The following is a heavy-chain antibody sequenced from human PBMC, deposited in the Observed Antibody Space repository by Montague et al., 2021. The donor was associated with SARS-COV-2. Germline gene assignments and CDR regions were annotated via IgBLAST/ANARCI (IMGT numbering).Heavy chain of an antibody. CDR2: IRQDGSDK. J-gene: IGHJ5*02. D-gene: IGHD4-17*01. Sequence: SLRLSCAASGFTISSYWMSWVRQAPGKGLEWVANIRQDGSDKYYLDSVRGRFTIFRDNAKNSLYLQMNSLTAEDTGVYYCTRDGDYGDYLNWFNPWGQGTLVTVSS. V-gene: IGHV3-7*01. CDR3: TRDGDYGDYLNWFNP. CDR1: GFTISSYW.